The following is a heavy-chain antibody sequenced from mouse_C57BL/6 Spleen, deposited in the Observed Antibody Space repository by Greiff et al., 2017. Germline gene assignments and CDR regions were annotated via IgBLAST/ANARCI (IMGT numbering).Heavy chain of an antibody. CDR1: GYSFTGYY. J-gene: IGHJ2*01. Sequence: VQLQQSGPELVKPGASVKISCKASGYSFTGYYMNWVKQSPEKSLEWIGEINPSTGGTTYNQKFKAKATLTVDKSSSTAYMQLKSLTSEVSAGYYCARRGTVAFDYWGQGATLTVSS. V-gene: IGHV1-42*01. CDR2: INPSTGGT. CDR3: ARRGTVAFDY. D-gene: IGHD1-1*01.